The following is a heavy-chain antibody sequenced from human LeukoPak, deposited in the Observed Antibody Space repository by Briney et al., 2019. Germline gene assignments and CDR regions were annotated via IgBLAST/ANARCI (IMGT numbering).Heavy chain of an antibody. CDR3: ASLRERSYYARGFDY. V-gene: IGHV4-39*01. CDR2: IYYSGST. Sequence: KTGGSLRLSCAASGFTFSSYAMSWVRQAPGKGLEWIGSIYYSGSTYYNPSLKSRVTISVDTSKNQFSLRLTSVTAADTALYYCASLRERSYYARGFDYWGQGTLVTVSS. D-gene: IGHD4-11*01. CDR1: GFTFSSYA. J-gene: IGHJ4*02.